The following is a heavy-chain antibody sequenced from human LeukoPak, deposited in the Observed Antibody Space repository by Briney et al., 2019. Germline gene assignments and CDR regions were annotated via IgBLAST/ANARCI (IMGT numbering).Heavy chain of an antibody. CDR1: GDSVSINSAA. V-gene: IGHV6-1*01. J-gene: IGHJ4*02. D-gene: IGHD6-19*01. CDR3: ARSPSPYSSGWYFDY. Sequence: SQTLSLTCAISGDSVSINSAAWNWIRQSPSRGLEWLGRTYQRSKWYNDYAVSVRSRITINPDISKNQFSLQLNSVTPEDTAVYYCARSPSPYSSGWYFDYWGQGTLVTVSS. CDR2: TYQRSKWYN.